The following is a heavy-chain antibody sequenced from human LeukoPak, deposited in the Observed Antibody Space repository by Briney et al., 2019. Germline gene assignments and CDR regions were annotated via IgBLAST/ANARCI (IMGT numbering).Heavy chain of an antibody. J-gene: IGHJ4*02. Sequence: PSETLSLTCTVSGASISSYYWNWIRQPPGKDLEWIGYIYHSGSTNYNPSLKSRVTMSVDTSKNQFSLRLSSVTAADTAVYYCARWFSGPHDYWGQGTLVTVSS. CDR3: ARWFSGPHDY. D-gene: IGHD6-25*01. CDR2: IYHSGST. V-gene: IGHV4-59*01. CDR1: GASISSYY.